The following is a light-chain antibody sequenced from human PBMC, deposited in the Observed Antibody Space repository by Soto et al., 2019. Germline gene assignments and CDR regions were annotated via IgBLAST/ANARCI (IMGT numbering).Light chain of an antibody. Sequence: QSVLTQPPSASGTPGQRVTISCSGSSSNIGSNYVYWYQQLPGTAPKLLIYRNNQRPSGVPDRFSGSKSGTSASLAISGLRSEDEADYYCAAWDDSLSVFYVFGTEPKVTVL. CDR2: RNN. CDR1: SSNIGSNY. CDR3: AAWDDSLSVFYV. V-gene: IGLV1-47*01. J-gene: IGLJ1*01.